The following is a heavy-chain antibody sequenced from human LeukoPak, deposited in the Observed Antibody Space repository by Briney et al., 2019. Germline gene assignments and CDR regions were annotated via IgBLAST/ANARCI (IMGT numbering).Heavy chain of an antibody. CDR3: ARPRSSWYSDSFDI. CDR1: GYTFTMYD. CDR2: MNPDSGAT. J-gene: IGHJ3*02. Sequence: ASVKVSCKASGYTFTMYDVNWVRQATGQGLEYMGWMNPDSGATGYTQKFLDRVTMTRNTSINTAYMELRGLRSEDTAIYYCARPRSSWYSDSFDIWGRGTVVTVSS. V-gene: IGHV1-8*01. D-gene: IGHD6-19*01.